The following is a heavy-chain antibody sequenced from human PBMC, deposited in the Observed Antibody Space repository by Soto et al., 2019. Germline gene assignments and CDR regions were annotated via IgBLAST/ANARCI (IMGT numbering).Heavy chain of an antibody. V-gene: IGHV4-30-4*01. D-gene: IGHD3-22*01. CDR1: GGSISSDDYY. CDR3: ARDLDGLHDDNSGPYPRPG. Sequence: SETLCLTCTVSGGSISSDDYYWSWIRQAPGRGLEWIGYIHSSGSIYYNPSLKSRATMSIDTARNQFSLKVSSVTVADTAVYYCARDLDGLHDDNSGPYPRPGWGQGTLVTVS. CDR2: IHSSGSI. J-gene: IGHJ1*01.